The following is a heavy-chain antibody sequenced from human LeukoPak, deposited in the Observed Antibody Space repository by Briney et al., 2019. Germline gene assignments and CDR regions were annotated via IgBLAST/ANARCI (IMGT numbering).Heavy chain of an antibody. J-gene: IGHJ3*02. Sequence: GGSLRLSCAASGFTFSSYSMNWVRQAPGKGLEWVSSISSSSSYIYYADSVKGRFTISRDNAKNSLCLQMNSLRAEDTAVYYCARAYYYDSSGYPPLDAFDIWGQGTMVTVSS. D-gene: IGHD3-22*01. V-gene: IGHV3-21*01. CDR1: GFTFSSYS. CDR3: ARAYYYDSSGYPPLDAFDI. CDR2: ISSSSSYI.